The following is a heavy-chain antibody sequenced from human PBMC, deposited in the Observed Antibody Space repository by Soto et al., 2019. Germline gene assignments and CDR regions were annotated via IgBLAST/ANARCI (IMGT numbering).Heavy chain of an antibody. D-gene: IGHD5-18*01. CDR3: ARGRRYSYGYENFYYYYYGMDV. CDR2: INHNGST. Sequence: SETLSLTCAVYGGSFSGYYWIRIRQPPGKGLEWIGEINHNGSTNYNPPLKSRLTISVDTSKNQFSLKLSSVTAADTAVYYCARGRRYSYGYENFYYYYYGMDVWGQGTTVTVSS. CDR1: GGSFSGYY. J-gene: IGHJ6*02. V-gene: IGHV4-34*01.